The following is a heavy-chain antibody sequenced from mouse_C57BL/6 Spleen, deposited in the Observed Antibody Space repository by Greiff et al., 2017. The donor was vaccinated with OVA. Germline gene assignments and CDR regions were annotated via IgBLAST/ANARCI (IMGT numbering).Heavy chain of an antibody. CDR1: GYAFSSYW. J-gene: IGHJ2*01. V-gene: IGHV1-80*01. D-gene: IGHD1-1*01. CDR2: IYPGDGDT. Sequence: VQLQQSGAELVKPGASVKISCKASGYAFSSYWMNWVKQRPGKGLEWIGQIYPGDGDTNYNEKFKGKATLTADKSSSTAYMQLSSLTSEDSAVYFCARDYYGSSYVHWGQGTTLTVSS. CDR3: ARDYYGSSYVH.